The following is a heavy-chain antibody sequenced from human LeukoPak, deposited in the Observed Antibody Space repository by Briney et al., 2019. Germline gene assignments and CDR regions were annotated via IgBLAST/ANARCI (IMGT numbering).Heavy chain of an antibody. V-gene: IGHV1-2*02. CDR2: INPNSGGT. J-gene: IGHJ6*03. CDR1: GYNFNRYT. CDR3: ARTRIAARLYYYYYYMDV. Sequence: GASVKVSCKTSGYNFNRYTITWVRQAPGQGLEWMGWINPNSGGTNYAQKFQGRVTMTRDTSISTAYMELSRLRSDDTAVYYCARTRIAARLYYYYYYMDVWGKGTTVTVSS. D-gene: IGHD6-6*01.